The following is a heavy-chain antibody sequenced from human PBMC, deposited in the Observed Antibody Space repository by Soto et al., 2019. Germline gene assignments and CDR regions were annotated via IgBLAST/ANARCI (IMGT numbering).Heavy chain of an antibody. J-gene: IGHJ4*02. CDR1: GYTFTSYG. D-gene: IGHD3-22*01. Sequence: QVRLEQSGPEVKKTGASVKVSCKASGYTFTSYGISWVRQAPGQGLEWMGWINIYSGDANYAQSFQDRVTMTRDTSTKPVYLEMRTLRSDDTAVYYCARALYYYDNSGLAYWGQGTLVTVSS. CDR2: INIYSGDA. V-gene: IGHV1-18*01. CDR3: ARALYYYDNSGLAY.